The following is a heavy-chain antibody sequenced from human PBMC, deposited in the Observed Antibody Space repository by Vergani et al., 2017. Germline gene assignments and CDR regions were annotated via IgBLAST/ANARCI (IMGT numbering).Heavy chain of an antibody. V-gene: IGHV4-59*12. Sequence: HVQLQESGPGLVRPSETLSLTCTVYGGSLSGYYWNWIRQTPGEGLEWIGYVEDSGYFNYNPSLKTRVSMSSDTSNNQFSLMLNSVTVADTAVYYCSRSIVSRNPPDCFDNWGQGTLVAVSS. CDR1: GGSLSGYY. CDR3: SRSIVSRNPPDCFDN. D-gene: IGHD1-14*01. J-gene: IGHJ4*02. CDR2: VEDSGYF.